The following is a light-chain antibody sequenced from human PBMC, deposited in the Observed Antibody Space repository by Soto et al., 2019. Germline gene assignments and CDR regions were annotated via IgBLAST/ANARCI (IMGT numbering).Light chain of an antibody. CDR2: GAS. J-gene: IGKJ3*01. Sequence: EIVLTQSPGTLSLSPVERSTLSFRASQSVSSSYLSWYQQKPGQAPRLLIYGASSRATGIPDRFSGSGSGTDFTLTISRLEPEDFAVYYCQQYGSSPFTFGPGTKVDIK. CDR3: QQYGSSPFT. CDR1: QSVSSSY. V-gene: IGKV3-20*01.